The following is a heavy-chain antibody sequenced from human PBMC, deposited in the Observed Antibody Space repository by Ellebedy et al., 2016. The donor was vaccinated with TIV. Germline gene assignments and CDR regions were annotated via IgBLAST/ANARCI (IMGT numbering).Heavy chain of an antibody. CDR1: GGSFSRSA. D-gene: IGHD2-21*01. CDR3: AQAPLFAEIKLLGMDV. J-gene: IGHJ6*02. CDR2: IHPTFGPT. Sequence: SVKVSCKGSGGSFSRSAINWVRQAPGQGLEWMGGIHPTFGPTTYAQKFQGRVMITADESTSTAYMELSSLTYADTAVYYCAQAPLFAEIKLLGMDVWGQGTTVTVSS. V-gene: IGHV1-69*13.